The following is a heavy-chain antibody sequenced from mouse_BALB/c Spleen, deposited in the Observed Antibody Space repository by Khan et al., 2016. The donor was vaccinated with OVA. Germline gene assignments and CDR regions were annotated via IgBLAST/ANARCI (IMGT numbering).Heavy chain of an antibody. CDR1: GYLFTAYY. D-gene: IGHD2-14*01. V-gene: IGHV1-26*01. J-gene: IGHJ3*01. CDR3: ARGYDCFAS. Sequence: EVQLQQSGPDLVKTGASVKISCMASGYLFTAYYMNWVRLSHGKSLECIGRINPNTYNINYNQKFKGKAILTVDTSSSTAYMELRSLTSEDSAVYFCARGYDCFASWGQGTLVTVSA. CDR2: INPNTYNI.